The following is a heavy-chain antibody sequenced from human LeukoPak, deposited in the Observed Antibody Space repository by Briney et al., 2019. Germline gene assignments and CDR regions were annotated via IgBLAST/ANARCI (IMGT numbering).Heavy chain of an antibody. J-gene: IGHJ4*02. CDR1: GFTFSTFG. Sequence: GGSLRLSCAASGFTFSTFGMHWVRQAPGRGLEWVAVVWHDGTDKYYVDSVKGRFTISRDNSKNTLYLQMNSLRDEDTAVYYCARGMGGYCSSTSCHYLDYWGQGTLVTVSS. CDR3: ARGMGGYCSSTSCHYLDY. CDR2: VWHDGTDK. D-gene: IGHD2-2*01. V-gene: IGHV3-33*01.